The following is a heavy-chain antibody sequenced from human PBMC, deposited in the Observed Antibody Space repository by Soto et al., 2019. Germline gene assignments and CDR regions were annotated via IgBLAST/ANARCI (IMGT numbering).Heavy chain of an antibody. CDR3: AFDVQTGVVYFDN. Sequence: QVQLVQSGAEVKKPGSSVKVSCKASGGTFSTYTISWVRQAPGQGLEWLGRIIPLFGLPNHAQKFRDRVTISADKPRDTAYLEMNSLRPQDTAVYYCAFDVQTGVVYFDNWGQGTLVTVSS. D-gene: IGHD2-21*01. J-gene: IGHJ4*02. V-gene: IGHV1-69*02. CDR1: GGTFSTYT. CDR2: IIPLFGLP.